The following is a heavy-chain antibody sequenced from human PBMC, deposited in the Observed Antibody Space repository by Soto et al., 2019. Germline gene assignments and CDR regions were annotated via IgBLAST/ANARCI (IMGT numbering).Heavy chain of an antibody. CDR3: ARMKVDSYQFYYAMDV. J-gene: IGHJ6*02. Sequence: GSGPTLVNATETITLTCTVFGFSLTTGKMGVSWIRHAPGKALEWLAHIFSDNERSYSTSLQGRLTISKDTSGSQVVLSMTNVDPVDTATYYCARMKVDSYQFYYAMDVWGQGTTVTVSS. CDR1: GFSLTTGKMG. CDR2: IFSDNER. V-gene: IGHV2-26*01. D-gene: IGHD3-9*01.